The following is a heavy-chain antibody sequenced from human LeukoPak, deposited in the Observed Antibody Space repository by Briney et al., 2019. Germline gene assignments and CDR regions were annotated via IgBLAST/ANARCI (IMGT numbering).Heavy chain of an antibody. CDR3: ARGSWDYDSSGYYYAIDY. CDR1: GGTFSSYA. V-gene: IGHV1-69*01. Sequence: ASVKVSCKASGGTFSSYAISWVRQAPGQGLEWMGGIIPIFGTANYAQKFQGRVTITADESTSTAYIELSSLRSEDTAVYYCARGSWDYDSSGYYYAIDYWGQGTLVTVSS. CDR2: IIPIFGTA. J-gene: IGHJ4*02. D-gene: IGHD3-22*01.